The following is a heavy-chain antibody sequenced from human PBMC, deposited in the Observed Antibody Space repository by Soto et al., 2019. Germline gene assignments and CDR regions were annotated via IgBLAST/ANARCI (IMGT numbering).Heavy chain of an antibody. J-gene: IGHJ4*02. CDR1: GFTFSDYA. CDR2: ISSNGGST. Sequence: QPGGSLRLSCAASGFTFSDYAMHWVRQAPGKGLEYVSAISSNGGSTSYADSVKGRFTISRDNSKNTLYLQMGSLRGEDMAVYYCARSRVTTTSPDYWGQGTLVTVSS. V-gene: IGHV3-64*02. CDR3: ARSRVTTTSPDY. D-gene: IGHD4-17*01.